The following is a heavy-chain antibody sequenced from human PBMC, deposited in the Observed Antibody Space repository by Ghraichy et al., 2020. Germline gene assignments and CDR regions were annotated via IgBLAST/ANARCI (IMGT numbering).Heavy chain of an antibody. CDR1: GGSFSGYY. CDR2: INHSGST. Sequence: SETLSLTCAVYGGSFSGYYWSWIRQPPGKGLEWIGEINHSGSTNYNPSLKSRVTISVDTSKNQFSLKLSSVTAADTAVYYCARSPLVGATYYFDYWGQGTLVTVSS. CDR3: ARSPLVGATYYFDY. D-gene: IGHD1-26*01. V-gene: IGHV4-34*01. J-gene: IGHJ4*02.